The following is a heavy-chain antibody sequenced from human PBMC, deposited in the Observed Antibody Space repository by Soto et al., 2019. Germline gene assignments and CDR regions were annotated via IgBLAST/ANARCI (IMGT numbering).Heavy chain of an antibody. J-gene: IGHJ3*02. Sequence: SDTLSLTCSFSVFSIISINCCICVRHPPGKGLEWIVEIYHIGSTNYNPSLKIRVTISVDKSKNQFSLKLSSVTAADTSVYYCARDSYYDSSGWGRDFDIWCQGTMVNVSS. CDR2: IYHIGST. V-gene: IGHV4-4*02. CDR3: ARDSYYDSSGWGRDFDI. CDR1: VFSIISINC. D-gene: IGHD3-22*01.